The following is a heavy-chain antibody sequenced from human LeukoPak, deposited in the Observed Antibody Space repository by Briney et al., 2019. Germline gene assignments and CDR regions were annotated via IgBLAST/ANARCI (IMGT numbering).Heavy chain of an antibody. D-gene: IGHD6-13*01. Sequence: GGSLRLSCAASGFTFSSYAIHWVRQAPGKGLEWVAVISHDGNNKYYADSVKGRFTISRDNAKNSLYLQMNSLRAEDTAVYYCARFRIIAAAGTGDYYYYMDVWGKGTTVTVSS. V-gene: IGHV3-30-3*01. CDR2: ISHDGNNK. CDR3: ARFRIIAAAGTGDYYYYMDV. CDR1: GFTFSSYA. J-gene: IGHJ6*03.